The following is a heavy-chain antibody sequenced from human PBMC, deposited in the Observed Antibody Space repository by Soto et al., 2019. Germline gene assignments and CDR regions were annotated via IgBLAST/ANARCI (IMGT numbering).Heavy chain of an antibody. CDR3: ARGRLCSGGSCYPRHYYYYYYMDV. Sequence: SETLSLTCAVYGGSFSGYYWSWIRQPPGKGLEWIGEINHSGSTNYNPSLKSRVTISVDTSKNQFSLKLSSVTAADTAVYYCARGRLCSGGSCYPRHYYYYYYMDVWGKGTTVTVSS. V-gene: IGHV4-34*01. CDR1: GGSFSGYY. CDR2: INHSGST. J-gene: IGHJ6*03. D-gene: IGHD2-15*01.